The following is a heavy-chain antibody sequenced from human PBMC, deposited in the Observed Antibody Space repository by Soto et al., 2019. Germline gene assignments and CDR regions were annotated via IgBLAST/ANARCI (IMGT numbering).Heavy chain of an antibody. Sequence: PGESLKISCKGSGYSFTSYWISWVRQMPGKGLEWMGRIDSSDSYTNYSPSFQGHVTISADKSISTAYLQWSSLKASDTAMYYCARLPGYDILTGYYNAGPDFYGMDVWGQGTTVTVSS. V-gene: IGHV5-10-1*01. J-gene: IGHJ6*02. D-gene: IGHD3-9*01. CDR3: ARLPGYDILTGYYNAGPDFYGMDV. CDR2: IDSSDSYT. CDR1: GYSFTSYW.